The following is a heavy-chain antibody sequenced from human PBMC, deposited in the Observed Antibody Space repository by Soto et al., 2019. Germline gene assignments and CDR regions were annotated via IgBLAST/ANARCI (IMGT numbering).Heavy chain of an antibody. CDR1: GGTFSSYA. V-gene: IGHV1-69*12. D-gene: IGHD5-12*01. Sequence: QVQLVQSGAEVKKPGSSVKVSCKASGGTFSSYAISWVRQAPGQGLEWMGGIIPIFGTANYAQKFQGRVTITADETTSSAYLEITRSRAEDTSLYYCARAVDMATMGHYYYGMDVWGQGTTVTVSS. CDR3: ARAVDMATMGHYYYGMDV. J-gene: IGHJ6*02. CDR2: IIPIFGTA.